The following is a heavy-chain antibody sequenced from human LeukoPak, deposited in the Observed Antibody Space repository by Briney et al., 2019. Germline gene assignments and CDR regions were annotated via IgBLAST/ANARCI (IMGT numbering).Heavy chain of an antibody. V-gene: IGHV4-59*01. CDR1: GGSISSYY. D-gene: IGHD5-18*01. CDR3: ARSELYSYGPWYFDY. CDR2: IYYSGST. Sequence: SETLSLTCTVSGGSISSYYWSWIRQPPGKGLEWIGYIYYSGSTNYNPSLKSRVTISVDTSKNQFSLKLSSVTAADTAVYYCARSELYSYGPWYFDYWGQGTLVTVSS. J-gene: IGHJ4*02.